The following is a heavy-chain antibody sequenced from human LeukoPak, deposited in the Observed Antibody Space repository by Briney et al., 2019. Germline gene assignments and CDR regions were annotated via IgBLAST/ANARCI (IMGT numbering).Heavy chain of an antibody. J-gene: IGHJ4*02. D-gene: IGHD2-21*02. Sequence: PGGSLRLSCAASGFTFSSYWMHWVRQAPGKGLVWVSRINGDGSSTIYADSVKGRFTISRDNAKNTLYLQMNGLRVNDTAVYYCSSTVTAALWGQGTLVTVSP. CDR3: SSTVTAAL. V-gene: IGHV3-74*01. CDR1: GFTFSSYW. CDR2: INGDGSST.